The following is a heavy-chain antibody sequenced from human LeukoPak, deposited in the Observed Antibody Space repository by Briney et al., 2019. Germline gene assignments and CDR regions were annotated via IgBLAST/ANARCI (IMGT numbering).Heavy chain of an antibody. D-gene: IGHD2-2*01. CDR3: AGGYCSSTSCSSPDAFDI. V-gene: IGHV3-48*03. CDR1: GFTFSSYE. CDR2: ISSSGSTI. Sequence: GGSLRLSCAASGFTFSSYEMNWVRQAPGKGLEWVSYISSSGSTIYYADSVKGRFTISRDNAKNSLYLQMHSLRAEDTAVYYCAGGYCSSTSCSSPDAFDIWGQGTMVTVSS. J-gene: IGHJ3*02.